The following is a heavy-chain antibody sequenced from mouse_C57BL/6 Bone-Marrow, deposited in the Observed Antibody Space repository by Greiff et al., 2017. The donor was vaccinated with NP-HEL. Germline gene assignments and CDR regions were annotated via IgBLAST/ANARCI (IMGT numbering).Heavy chain of an antibody. V-gene: IGHV1-5*01. CDR1: GYTFTRYW. CDR3: TRMNYGSSYVLFAY. D-gene: IGHD1-1*01. CDR2: IYPGNSDT. J-gene: IGHJ3*01. Sequence: VQLQQSGTVLARPGASVKMSCKTSGYTFTRYWMHWVKQRPGQGLEWIGAIYPGNSDTSYNQKFKGKAKLTAVTSASTAYMELSSLTNEDSAVYYCTRMNYGSSYVLFAYWGQGTLVTVSA.